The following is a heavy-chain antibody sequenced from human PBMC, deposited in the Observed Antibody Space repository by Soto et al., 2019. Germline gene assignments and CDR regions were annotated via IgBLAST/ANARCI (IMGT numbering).Heavy chain of an antibody. V-gene: IGHV4-38-2*02. CDR1: GYSISSGYY. Sequence: KTSETLSLTCAVSGYSISSGYYWGWIRQPPGKGLEWIGSIYHSGSTYYNPSLKSRVTISVDTSKNQFSLKLSSVTAADTAVYYCARDLSPYYYDSSGYYYWGQGTLVTVSS. D-gene: IGHD3-22*01. CDR3: ARDLSPYYYDSSGYYY. CDR2: IYHSGST. J-gene: IGHJ4*02.